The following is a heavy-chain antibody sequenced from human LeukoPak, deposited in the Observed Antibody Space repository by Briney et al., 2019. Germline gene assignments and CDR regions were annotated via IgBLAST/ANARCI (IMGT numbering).Heavy chain of an antibody. J-gene: IGHJ5*02. CDR1: GGSISSYY. V-gene: IGHV4-59*01. CDR2: IYYSGST. Sequence: PSETLSLTCTVSGGSISSYYWSWIRQPPGKGLEWIGYIYYSGSTNYNPSLKSRVTISIDTSKNQFSLKLTSVTAADTAVYYCARDHYYYGSGSYYKIGANWFDPWGQGTLVTVSS. CDR3: ARDHYYYGSGSYYKIGANWFDP. D-gene: IGHD3-10*01.